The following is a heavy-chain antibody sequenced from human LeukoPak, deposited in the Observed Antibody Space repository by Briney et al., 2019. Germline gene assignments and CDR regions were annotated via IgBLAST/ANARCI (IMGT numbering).Heavy chain of an antibody. CDR1: GYTFTSYG. J-gene: IGHJ6*02. CDR2: MSAYNGNT. V-gene: IGHV1-18*01. D-gene: IGHD2-2*01. Sequence: ASVKVSCKASGYTFTSYGISWVRQAPGQGLEWMGWMSAYNGNTNYAQKLQGRVTMTTDTSTSTAYMELRSLRSDDTAVYYCATSYCSSTSCHPRPHWYYYGMDVWGQGTTVTISS. CDR3: ATSYCSSTSCHPRPHWYYYGMDV.